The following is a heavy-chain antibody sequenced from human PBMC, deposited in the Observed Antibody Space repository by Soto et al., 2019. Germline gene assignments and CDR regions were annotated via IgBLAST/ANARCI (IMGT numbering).Heavy chain of an antibody. CDR1: GFTFSDYA. Sequence: GGSLRLSCTASGFTFSDYAMTWVRQAPGKGLEWVSTISGGSSVTYYGDSVEGRFTISRDNAKKTLFLQLNRLSAEDTATHYRAKVLSKNYYYPYDFWGQGTQVTVSS. CDR2: ISGGSSVT. J-gene: IGHJ1*01. D-gene: IGHD3-10*01. V-gene: IGHV3-23*01. CDR3: AKVLSKNYYYPYDF.